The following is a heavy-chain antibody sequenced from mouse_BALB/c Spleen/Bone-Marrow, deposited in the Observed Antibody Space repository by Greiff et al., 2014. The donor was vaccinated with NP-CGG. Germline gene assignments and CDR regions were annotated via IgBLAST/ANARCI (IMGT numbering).Heavy chain of an antibody. D-gene: IGHD1-2*01. CDR3: SRITTATGAMDY. CDR1: GFSLTSHG. V-gene: IGHV2-9*02. J-gene: IGHJ4*01. Sequence: QVQLKDSGPGLVAPSQSLSITCTVSGFSLTSHGVHWVRQPPGKGLEWLGVIWADGSTNYNSALMSRLSVSKDNSKSQVFLKINSLQTDDTAMYYCSRITTATGAMDYWGQGTSVTVSS. CDR2: IWADGST.